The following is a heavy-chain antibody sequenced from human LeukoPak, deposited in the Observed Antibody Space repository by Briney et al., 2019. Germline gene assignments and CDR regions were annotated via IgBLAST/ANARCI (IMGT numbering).Heavy chain of an antibody. CDR1: GFTLSDYN. CDR2: ISVDNSNI. V-gene: IGHV3-21*04. D-gene: IGHD1-26*01. CDR3: VRDRGTYRPIDY. Sequence: GSLRLSCAASGFTLSDYNMNWVRHSPGKGLEWVSSISVDNSNIYYADSVKGRFTISRDNAQNSLYLQMNSLRAEDTAIYYCVRDRGTYRPIDYWGQVTLVTVSS. J-gene: IGHJ4*02.